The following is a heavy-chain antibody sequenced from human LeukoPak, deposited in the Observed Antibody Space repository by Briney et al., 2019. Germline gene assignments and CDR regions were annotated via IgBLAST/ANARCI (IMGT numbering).Heavy chain of an antibody. V-gene: IGHV3-23*01. CDR3: AKDVRDSGWYLYDY. CDR2: ISGSGGST. J-gene: IGHJ4*02. Sequence: GGSLRLSCAASGFTFSSYAMSWVRQAPGKGLEWVSAISGSGGSTYYADSVKGRFTISRDNSKNTLYLQMNSLRAEDTAVYYCAKDVRDSGWYLYDYWGQGTLVTVSS. D-gene: IGHD6-19*01. CDR1: GFTFSSYA.